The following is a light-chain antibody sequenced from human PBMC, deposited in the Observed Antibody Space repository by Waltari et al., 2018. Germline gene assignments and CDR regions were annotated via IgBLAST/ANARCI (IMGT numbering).Light chain of an antibody. Sequence: QLLLTQSPSASASLGASVKLTCTVSSGHINYAIAWHQQHPHKGPRYLMKVNSDGSHIKGDGIPDRFSGSSSWAERYLTISSLQSEDEADYYCQTGGFGIWVFGGGTKLTVL. CDR2: VNSDGSH. CDR1: SGHINYA. J-gene: IGLJ3*02. V-gene: IGLV4-69*01. CDR3: QTGGFGIWV.